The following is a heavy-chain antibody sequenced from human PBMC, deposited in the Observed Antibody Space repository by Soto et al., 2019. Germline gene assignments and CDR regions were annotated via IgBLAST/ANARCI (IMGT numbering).Heavy chain of an antibody. Sequence: QVQLVESGGGVVQPGRSLRLSCAASGFTLSGNDMHWVRQAPGKGPEWVAVMSYDGSRQYYADSVKGRFTISRDTSKSTLYLQTTSLTTEDTAVYYCARGGWYASWSSSDCWGQGTLVTVSS. J-gene: IGHJ4*02. CDR2: MSYDGSRQ. V-gene: IGHV3-30*03. CDR3: ARGGWYASWSSSDC. CDR1: GFTLSGND. D-gene: IGHD2-2*01.